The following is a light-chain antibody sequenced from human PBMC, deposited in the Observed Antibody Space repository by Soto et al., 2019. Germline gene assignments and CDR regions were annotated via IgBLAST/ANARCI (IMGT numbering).Light chain of an antibody. CDR3: QRGPSSPYI. CDR2: ASS. J-gene: IGKJ2*01. CDR1: RNIRNY. V-gene: IGKV1-39*01. Sequence: DIQMTQSPSSLSASVGDSVTISCRASRNIRNYLNWYQQKPGKAPKLLIYASSSLHGGVPSRFAGSGSGTDFPLTFSGAHPEVFATYFCQRGPSSPYIFGQGT.